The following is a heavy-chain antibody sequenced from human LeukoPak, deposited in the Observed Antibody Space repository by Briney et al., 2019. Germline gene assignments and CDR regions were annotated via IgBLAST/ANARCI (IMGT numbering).Heavy chain of an antibody. J-gene: IGHJ5*02. CDR2: IYYSGST. CDR3: ARRGYTTSGGHWFDP. Sequence: SETLSLTCTVSGGSISSSSYYWGWIRQPPGKGLEWIGSIYYSGSTYYNPSLKSRVTISVDTSKNQFSLKLSSVTAADTAVYYCARRGYTTSGGHWFDPWGQGTLVTVSS. V-gene: IGHV4-39*07. CDR1: GGSISSSSYY. D-gene: IGHD5-12*01.